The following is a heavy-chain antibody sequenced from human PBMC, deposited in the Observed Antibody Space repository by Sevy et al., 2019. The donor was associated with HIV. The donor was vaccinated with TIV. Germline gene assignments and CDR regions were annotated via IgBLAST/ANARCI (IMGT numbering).Heavy chain of an antibody. CDR3: ARAVMTTVTTAAIGTPNWFDP. Sequence: ASVKVSCKAPGGTFSSYAISWVRQAPGQGLEWMGGIIPIFGTANYAQKFQGRVTITADESTSTAYMELSSLRSEDTAVYYCARAVMTTVTTAAIGTPNWFDPWGQGTLVTVSS. CDR2: IIPIFGTA. V-gene: IGHV1-69*13. J-gene: IGHJ5*02. CDR1: GGTFSSYA. D-gene: IGHD4-4*01.